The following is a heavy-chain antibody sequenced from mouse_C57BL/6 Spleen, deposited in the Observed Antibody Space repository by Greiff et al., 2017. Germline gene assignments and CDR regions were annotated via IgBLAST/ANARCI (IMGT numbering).Heavy chain of an antibody. CDR1: GYAFSSSW. D-gene: IGHD4-1*01. CDR2: IYPGDGDT. J-gene: IGHJ4*01. V-gene: IGHV1-82*01. Sequence: VQLVESGPELVKPGASVKISCKASGYAFSSSWMNWVKQRPGKGLEWIGRIYPGDGDTKYNGKFKGKATLTADKSSSTAYMPLSSLTSEDSAVYFCEIWDLGAAMDYWGQGTSVTVSS. CDR3: EIWDLGAAMDY.